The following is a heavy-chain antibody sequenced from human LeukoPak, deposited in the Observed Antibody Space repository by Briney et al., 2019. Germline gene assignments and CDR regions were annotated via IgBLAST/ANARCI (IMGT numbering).Heavy chain of an antibody. Sequence: ASVKVSCKASGGTFSSYAISWVRQAPGQGLEWMGGIIPIFGTAKYAQTFQGRVTITADKSTSTAYMELSSLRSEDTAVYYCARDDTSGFDYWGQGTLVTVSS. D-gene: IGHD6-19*01. CDR1: GGTFSSYA. CDR3: ARDDTSGFDY. V-gene: IGHV1-69*06. J-gene: IGHJ4*02. CDR2: IIPIFGTA.